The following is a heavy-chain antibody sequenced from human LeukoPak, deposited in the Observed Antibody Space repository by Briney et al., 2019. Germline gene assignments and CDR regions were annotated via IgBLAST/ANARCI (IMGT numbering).Heavy chain of an antibody. J-gene: IGHJ4*02. V-gene: IGHV3-21*01. CDR3: ATEELPFDY. D-gene: IGHD1-26*01. Sequence: NPGGSLRLSCAASGFTFSSYSMNWVRQAPGKGLEGVSSISSSSSYIYYADSVKGRFTISRDNAKNSLYLQMNSLRAEDTAVYYCATEELPFDYWGQGTLVTVSS. CDR2: ISSSSSYI. CDR1: GFTFSSYS.